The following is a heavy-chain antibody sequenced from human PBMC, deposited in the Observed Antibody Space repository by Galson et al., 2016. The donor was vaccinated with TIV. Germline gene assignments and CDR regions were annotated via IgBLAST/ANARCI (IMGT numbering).Heavy chain of an antibody. D-gene: IGHD3-3*01. CDR3: ARVPTKTFDFWSGYDNSFCMDV. CDR1: GYTLSSYS. Sequence: QSGAEVKKPGASVKVSCKASGYTLSSYSISWVRQAPGQGLEWLGWISGYNGNKNYAQKFQGRVTMTTDTSTSTAYMELRSLRSDDTAVYYCARVPTKTFDFWSGYDNSFCMDVWGKGTTVIVSS. V-gene: IGHV1-18*01. J-gene: IGHJ6*03. CDR2: ISGYNGNK.